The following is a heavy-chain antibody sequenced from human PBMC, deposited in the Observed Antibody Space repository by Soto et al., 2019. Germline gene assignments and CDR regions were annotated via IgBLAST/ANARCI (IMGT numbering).Heavy chain of an antibody. Sequence: GSLRLSCAASGFTFSSYAMSWVRQAPVKGLEWVSAISGSGGSTYYADSVKGRFTISRDNSKNTLYLQMNSLRAEDTAVYYCAKEWGYSSSGTNYYYYYGMDVWGQGTTVTVSS. D-gene: IGHD6-6*01. CDR1: GFTFSSYA. CDR3: AKEWGYSSSGTNYYYYYGMDV. CDR2: ISGSGGST. V-gene: IGHV3-23*01. J-gene: IGHJ6*02.